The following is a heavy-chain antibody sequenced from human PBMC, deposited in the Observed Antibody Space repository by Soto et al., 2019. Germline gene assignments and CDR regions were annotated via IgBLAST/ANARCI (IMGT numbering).Heavy chain of an antibody. CDR1: GNSLSNNY. Sequence: SGTLSLTCTVSGNSLSNNYLSWIRQPPGKALEWIAYIYYTGSIKYNPSLESRGTLSLDTSKNQFSMKLSSVTAADTAVYYCASQMEYYASVWWGYRPLIADWGQGTLVPVSS. CDR3: ASQMEYYASVWWGYRPLIAD. V-gene: IGHV4-59*12. CDR2: IYYTGSI. D-gene: IGHD3-16*02. J-gene: IGHJ4*02.